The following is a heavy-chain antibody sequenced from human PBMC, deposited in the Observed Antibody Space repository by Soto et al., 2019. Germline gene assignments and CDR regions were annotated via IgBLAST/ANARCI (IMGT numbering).Heavy chain of an antibody. CDR3: ARDKIVLMVYASGPYYYYGMDV. CDR2: ISYDGSNK. D-gene: IGHD2-8*01. J-gene: IGHJ6*02. Sequence: GGSLRLSCAASGFTFSSYAMHWVRQAPGKGLEWVAVISYDGSNKYYADSVKGRFTISRDNSKNTLYLQMNSLRAEDTAVYYCARDKIVLMVYASGPYYYYGMDVWGQGTTVTVSS. V-gene: IGHV3-30-3*01. CDR1: GFTFSSYA.